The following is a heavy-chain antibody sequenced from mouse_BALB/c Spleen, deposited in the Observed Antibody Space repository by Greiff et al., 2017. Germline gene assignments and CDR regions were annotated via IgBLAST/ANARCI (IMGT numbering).Heavy chain of an antibody. D-gene: IGHD2-4*01. J-gene: IGHJ2*01. CDR3: TKYDYDY. CDR2: INPSNGGT. V-gene: IGHV1S16*01. Sequence: VQLQESGAELVKPGASVKLSCKASGYTFTSYYMYWVKQRPGQGLEWIGEINPSNGGTNFNEKFKSKATLTVDKSSSTAYMQLSSLTSEDSAVYYCTKYDYDYWGQGTTLTVSS. CDR1: GYTFTSYY.